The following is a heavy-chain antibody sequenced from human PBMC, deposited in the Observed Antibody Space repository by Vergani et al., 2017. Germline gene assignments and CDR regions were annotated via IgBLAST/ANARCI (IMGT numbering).Heavy chain of an antibody. CDR3: ARSNPGGYEGYYYGMDV. J-gene: IGHJ6*02. V-gene: IGHV1-69*04. Sequence: QVQLVQSGAEVKKPGSSVKVSCKASGGTFSSYAISWVRQAPGQGLEWMGRIIPILGIANYAQKFQGRVTITADKSTSTAYMELSSLRSEDTAVYCCARSNPGGYEGYYYGMDVWGQGTTVTVSS. CDR1: GGTFSSYA. CDR2: IIPILGIA. D-gene: IGHD5-12*01.